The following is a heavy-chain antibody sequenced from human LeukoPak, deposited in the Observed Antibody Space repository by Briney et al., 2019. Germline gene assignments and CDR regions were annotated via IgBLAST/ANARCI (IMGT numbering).Heavy chain of an antibody. CDR2: ISSSGSTI. Sequence: GGSLRLSCAASGFTFSSYEMNWVRQAPGKGLEWVSYISSSGSTIYYADSVKGRFTISRDNAKNSLYLQMNSLRAEDTAVYYCAKNIVGALRGGAFDIWGQGTMVTVSS. V-gene: IGHV3-48*03. J-gene: IGHJ3*02. CDR1: GFTFSSYE. CDR3: AKNIVGALRGGAFDI. D-gene: IGHD1-26*01.